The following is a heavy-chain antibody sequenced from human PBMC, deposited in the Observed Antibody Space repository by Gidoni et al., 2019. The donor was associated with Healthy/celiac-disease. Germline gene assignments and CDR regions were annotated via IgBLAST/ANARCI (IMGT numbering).Heavy chain of an antibody. CDR1: GYTFTGYY. D-gene: IGHD3-10*01. CDR2: INPNSGGT. Sequence: QVQLVQSGAEVKKPGASVKVSCKASGYTFTGYYMHWVRQAPGQGLEWMGWINPNSGGTNYAQKFQGWVTMTRDTSISTAYMELSRLRSDDTAVYYCARDRGSVRKRGATDAFDIWGQGTMVTVSS. CDR3: ARDRGSVRKRGATDAFDI. V-gene: IGHV1-2*04. J-gene: IGHJ3*02.